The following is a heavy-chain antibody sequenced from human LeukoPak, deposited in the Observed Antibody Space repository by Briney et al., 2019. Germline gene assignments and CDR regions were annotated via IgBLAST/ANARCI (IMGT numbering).Heavy chain of an antibody. CDR3: AKDLGYSGYEYFDY. V-gene: IGHV3-21*04. J-gene: IGHJ4*02. CDR1: GFTFSSYS. CDR2: ISSSSSYI. D-gene: IGHD5-12*01. Sequence: GGSLRLSCAASGFTFSSYSMNWVRQAPGKGLEWVSSISSSSSYIYYADSVKGRFTISRDNAKNSLYLQMNSLRAEDTALYYCAKDLGYSGYEYFDYWGQGTLVTVSS.